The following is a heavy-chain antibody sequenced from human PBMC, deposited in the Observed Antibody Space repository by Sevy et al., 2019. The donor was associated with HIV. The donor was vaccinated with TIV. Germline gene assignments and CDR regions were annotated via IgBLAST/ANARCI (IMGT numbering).Heavy chain of an antibody. CDR1: GGSVSSGSYY. J-gene: IGHJ3*02. CDR3: ARVSTVVGNAFDI. V-gene: IGHV4-61*01. D-gene: IGHD2-15*01. CDR2: IYYSGST. Sequence: SETLSLTCTVSGGSVSSGSYYWSWIRQPPGKGLEWIGYIYYSGSTNYNPSLKSRVTISVDTSKNQFSLKLSSVTAADTAVYYCARVSTVVGNAFDIWGQGTTVTVSS.